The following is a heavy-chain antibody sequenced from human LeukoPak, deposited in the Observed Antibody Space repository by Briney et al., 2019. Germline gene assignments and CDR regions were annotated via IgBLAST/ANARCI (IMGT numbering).Heavy chain of an antibody. D-gene: IGHD2-15*01. V-gene: IGHV3-30*04. CDR3: ARDSPQYCSGGSCYSDYYFDY. CDR1: GFTFSSYA. Sequence: GGSLRLSCAASGFTFSSYAMHWVRQAPGKGLEWVAVISYDGSNKYYADSVKGRFTISRDNSKNTLYLQMNSLRAEDTAVYYCARDSPQYCSGGSCYSDYYFDYWGQGTLVTVSS. J-gene: IGHJ4*02. CDR2: ISYDGSNK.